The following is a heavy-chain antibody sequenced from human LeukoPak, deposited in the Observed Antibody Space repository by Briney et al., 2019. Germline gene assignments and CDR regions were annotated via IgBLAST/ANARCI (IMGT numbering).Heavy chain of an antibody. CDR1: GGTFSSYA. V-gene: IGHV1-69*05. J-gene: IGHJ6*03. CDR2: IIPIFGTA. CDR3: ARVALAAAGTMDV. D-gene: IGHD6-13*01. Sequence: ASVKVSCKASGGTFSSYAISWVRQAPGQGLEWMGGIIPIFGTANYAQKFQGRVTITTDESTRTAYMELSSLTSADTAVYYCARVALAAAGTMDVWGKGPTVTVSS.